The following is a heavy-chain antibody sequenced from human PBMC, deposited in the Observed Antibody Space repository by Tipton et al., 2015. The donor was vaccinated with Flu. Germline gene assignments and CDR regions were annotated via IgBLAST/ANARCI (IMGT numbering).Heavy chain of an antibody. D-gene: IGHD2-15*01. V-gene: IGHV4-31*03. CDR1: GASISSGGYY. CDR3: ARGAVVGKLSWFDP. J-gene: IGHJ5*02. Sequence: TLSLTCSVSGASISSGGYYWSWIRQHPGKGLEWLGYIYHSGSTYYNPSLKSRVTISVDTSKNQFSLKLSSVTAADTAVYYCARGAVVGKLSWFDPWGQGTLVTVSS. CDR2: IYHSGST.